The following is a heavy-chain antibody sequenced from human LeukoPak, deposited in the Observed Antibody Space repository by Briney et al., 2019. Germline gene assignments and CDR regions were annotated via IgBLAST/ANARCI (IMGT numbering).Heavy chain of an antibody. V-gene: IGHV4-39*07. J-gene: IGHJ4*02. CDR1: GGSISSSSYY. D-gene: IGHD3-3*01. CDR2: IYYSGST. Sequence: SETLSLTCTVSGGSISSSSYYWGWIRQPPGKGLEWIGSIYYSGSTYYNPSLKSRVTISVDTSKNQFSLKLSSVTAVDTAVYYCARDSFASYFDYWGQGTLVTVSS. CDR3: ARDSFASYFDY.